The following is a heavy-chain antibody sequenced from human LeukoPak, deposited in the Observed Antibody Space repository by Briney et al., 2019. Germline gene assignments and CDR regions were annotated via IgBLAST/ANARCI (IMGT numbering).Heavy chain of an antibody. CDR2: ISGSGGTT. J-gene: IGHJ3*02. D-gene: IGHD6-19*01. Sequence: GGSLRLSCAASGFIVSSNYMSWVRQAPGKGLEWVSAISGSGGTTYYADSVKGRFTISRDNSKNTLYLQMNSLRAEDTAVYYCAKVAPGGWYGGAFDIWGQGTMVTVSS. CDR3: AKVAPGGWYGGAFDI. CDR1: GFIVSSNY. V-gene: IGHV3-23*01.